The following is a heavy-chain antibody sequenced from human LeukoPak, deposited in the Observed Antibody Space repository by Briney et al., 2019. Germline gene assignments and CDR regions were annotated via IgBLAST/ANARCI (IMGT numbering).Heavy chain of an antibody. CDR1: GFTFSSYG. J-gene: IGHJ4*02. V-gene: IGHV3-30*18. CDR2: ISYDGSNK. Sequence: GGSLRLSCAASGFTFSSYGMHWVRQAPGKGLEWVAVISYDGSNKYYADSVKGRFTISRDNSKNTLYLQMNSLRAEDTAAYYCAKGYDSSGWYDYFDYWGQGTLVTVSS. CDR3: AKGYDSSGWYDYFDY. D-gene: IGHD6-19*01.